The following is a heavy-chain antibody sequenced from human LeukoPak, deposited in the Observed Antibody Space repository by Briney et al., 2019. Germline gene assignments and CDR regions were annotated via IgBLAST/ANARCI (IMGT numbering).Heavy chain of an antibody. CDR1: GGSISSSSYY. CDR2: VYYSGST. CDR3: ARGTTVTPAPDY. Sequence: SETLSLTCTVSGGSISSSSYYWGWIRQPPGKGLEWIGSVYYSGSTYYNPSLKSRVTISVDTSKNQLSLKLSSVTAADTAVYYCARGTTVTPAPDYWGQGTLVTVSS. J-gene: IGHJ4*02. D-gene: IGHD4-17*01. V-gene: IGHV4-39*07.